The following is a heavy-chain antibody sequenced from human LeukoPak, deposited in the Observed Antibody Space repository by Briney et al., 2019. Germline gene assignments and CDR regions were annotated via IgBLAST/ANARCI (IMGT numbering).Heavy chain of an antibody. V-gene: IGHV3-30*18. J-gene: IGHJ6*02. D-gene: IGHD1-26*01. CDR1: GFTFSSYG. CDR2: ISYDGSNK. Sequence: GRSLRLSCAASGFTFSSYGMHWVRQAPGKGLEWVAVISYDGSNKYYADSVKGRFTISRDNSKNTLYLQMNSLRAEDTAVHYCAKDGSNYYGMDVWGQGTTVTVSS. CDR3: AKDGSNYYGMDV.